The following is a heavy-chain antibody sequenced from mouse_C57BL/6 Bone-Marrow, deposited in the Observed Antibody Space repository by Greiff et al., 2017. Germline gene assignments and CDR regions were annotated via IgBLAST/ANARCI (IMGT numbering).Heavy chain of an antibody. J-gene: IGHJ3*01. CDR1: GYTFTDYY. V-gene: IGHV1-76*01. Sequence: QVQLQQSGAELVRPGASVKLSCKASGYTFTDYYINWVKQRPGQGLEWIARIYPGSGNTYYNEKFKGKATLTAEKSSSTAYMQLSSLTSEDSAVYFCARPYYGSIFAYWGQGTLVTVSA. CDR2: IYPGSGNT. CDR3: ARPYYGSIFAY. D-gene: IGHD1-1*01.